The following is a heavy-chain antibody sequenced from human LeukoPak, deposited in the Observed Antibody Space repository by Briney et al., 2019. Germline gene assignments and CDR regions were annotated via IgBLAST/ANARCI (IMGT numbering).Heavy chain of an antibody. Sequence: GPLKISCKASGYSFTNYYVNWVRQATGQGLEWMVWMNPNSGNTGFEPKFQGRLTMTRDTSPSTAYMELSGLRSEDTAVYYCARDTSPTQQTCQYWGQGTLVTVSS. D-gene: IGHD2-15*01. CDR1: GYSFTNYY. J-gene: IGHJ4*02. CDR3: ARDTSPTQQTCQY. V-gene: IGHV1-8*01. CDR2: MNPNSGNT.